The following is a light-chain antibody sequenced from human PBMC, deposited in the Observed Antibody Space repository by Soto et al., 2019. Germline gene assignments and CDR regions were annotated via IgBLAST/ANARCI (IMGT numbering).Light chain of an antibody. CDR2: TTS. V-gene: IGKV1-39*01. Sequence: DIQLTQSPSSLSASVGDRVSISCRASQSISRYLNWYQWRPGKAPTLLIYTTSSVQSGVPSRFSGSGSGTDFTLTISSLQPEDFATYYCQQSSNTPYTFGRGTKVDI. CDR1: QSISRY. CDR3: QQSSNTPYT. J-gene: IGKJ2*01.